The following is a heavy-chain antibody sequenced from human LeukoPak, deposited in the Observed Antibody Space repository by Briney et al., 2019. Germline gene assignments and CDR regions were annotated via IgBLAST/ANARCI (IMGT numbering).Heavy chain of an antibody. CDR3: ARGEVGEFDY. J-gene: IGHJ4*02. CDR1: GYSISRGYY. D-gene: IGHD3-10*01. V-gene: IGHV4-38-2*01. Sequence: SETLSLTCAVSGYSISRGYYWNWLRQFPGKGLEWIGSISHSGSTSYNPSLKRRITISLETSKNQFSLRLISVTAAYSALYYCARGEVGEFDYWGQGRLVIVSS. CDR2: ISHSGST.